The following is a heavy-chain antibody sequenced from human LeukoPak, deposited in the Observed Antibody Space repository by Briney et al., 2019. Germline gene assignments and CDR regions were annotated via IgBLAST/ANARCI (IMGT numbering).Heavy chain of an antibody. J-gene: IGHJ6*02. CDR3: RKDRQWELLNGMDV. CDR1: GFTFDDYS. Sequence: GKSLTLSCAASGFTFDDYSMHWVRQAPGKGLKWISGISRNSGSIYYAYSVNGRFTISRDNAKHSLYLQMNSLRAEDTALYYCRKDRQWELLNGMDVWGQGTTVTVSS. D-gene: IGHD1-26*01. CDR2: ISRNSGSI. V-gene: IGHV3-9*01.